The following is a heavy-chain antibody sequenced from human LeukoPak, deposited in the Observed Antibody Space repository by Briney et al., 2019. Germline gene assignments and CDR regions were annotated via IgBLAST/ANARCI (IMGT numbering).Heavy chain of an antibody. Sequence: SETLSLTCTVSGGPISSYYWSWIRQPAGKGLEWIGRIYTIGSTNYNPSLKSRVTMSVDTSKNQFSLKLGSVTAADTAVYYCARATVTGFHFDYWGQGTLVTVSS. D-gene: IGHD4-17*01. V-gene: IGHV4-4*07. J-gene: IGHJ4*02. CDR2: IYTIGST. CDR3: ARATVTGFHFDY. CDR1: GGPISSYY.